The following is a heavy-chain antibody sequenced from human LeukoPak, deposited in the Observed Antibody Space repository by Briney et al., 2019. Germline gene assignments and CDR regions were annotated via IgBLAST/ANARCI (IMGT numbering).Heavy chain of an antibody. CDR3: ARVTVAAAASTDFDY. J-gene: IGHJ4*02. CDR1: VYTFTSYD. CDR2: SNPNSGGT. Sequence: ASVKVSCKASVYTFTSYDINWVRQAPGQGLEWMGWSNPNSGGTNYAQKFQGRVTMTRDTSISTAYMELSRLRSDDTAVYYCARVTVAAAASTDFDYWGQGTLVTVSS. V-gene: IGHV1-2*02. D-gene: IGHD6-25*01.